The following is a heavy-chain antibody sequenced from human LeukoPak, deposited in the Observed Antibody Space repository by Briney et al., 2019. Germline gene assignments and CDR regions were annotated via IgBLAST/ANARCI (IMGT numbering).Heavy chain of an antibody. V-gene: IGHV4-34*01. CDR1: GGSFSGYY. D-gene: IGHD4-11*01. CDR2: INHSGST. Sequence: SETLSLTCAVYGGSFSGYYWSWIRQPPGKGLEWIWEINHSGSTNYNPSLKSRVTISVDTSKNQFSLKLSSVTAADTAVYYCARGPVIYSNYSPYYYGMDVWGQGTTVTVSS. CDR3: ARGPVIYSNYSPYYYGMDV. J-gene: IGHJ6*02.